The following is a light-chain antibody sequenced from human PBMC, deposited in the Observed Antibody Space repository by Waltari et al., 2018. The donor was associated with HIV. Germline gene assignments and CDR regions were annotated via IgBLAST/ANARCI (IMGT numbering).Light chain of an antibody. J-gene: IGLJ1*01. CDR1: SSDVGGYNY. CDR2: EVN. Sequence: QSALTQPASVSGSPGQSITISCTGTSSDVGGYNYVSWYQHHPGKAPKLIIYEVNYRPSGVSDRFSGSKSGTTASLTISGLQAEDEADFCSSYTSSGTYVFGTETQVTVL. CDR3: SSYTSSGTYV. V-gene: IGLV2-14*01.